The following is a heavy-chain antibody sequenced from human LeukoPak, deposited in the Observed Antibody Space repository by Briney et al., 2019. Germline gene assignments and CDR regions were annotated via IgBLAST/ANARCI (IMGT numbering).Heavy chain of an antibody. D-gene: IGHD2-15*01. Sequence: PGGSLRLSCAASGFTVSGIYMSWVRQAPGKGLEWVSVIYSGGSTYYADSVKGRFTVSRDTSKNTLYLQMNSLRAEDTAVYYCARGYCSGGSCYCDYWGQGTLVTVSS. CDR3: ARGYCSGGSCYCDY. J-gene: IGHJ4*02. V-gene: IGHV3-53*01. CDR1: GFTVSGIY. CDR2: IYSGGST.